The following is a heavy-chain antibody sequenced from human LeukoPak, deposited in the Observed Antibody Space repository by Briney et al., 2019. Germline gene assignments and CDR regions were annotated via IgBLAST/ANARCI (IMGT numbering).Heavy chain of an antibody. J-gene: IGHJ4*02. CDR2: ISSSGSTI. CDR1: GFTFSSYE. D-gene: IGHD2-21*02. V-gene: IGHV3-48*03. CDR3: ARAAHTVVVTSDY. Sequence: PGGSLRLSCAASGFTFSSYEMNWVRQAPGKGLEWVSYISSSGSTIYYADSVKGRFTISRDNAKKSLYLQMNSLRAEDTAIYYCARAAHTVVVTSDYWGQGTQVTVSS.